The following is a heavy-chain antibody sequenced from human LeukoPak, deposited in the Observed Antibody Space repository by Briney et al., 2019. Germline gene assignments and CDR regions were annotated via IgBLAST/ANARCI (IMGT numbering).Heavy chain of an antibody. CDR3: ARGRQNMDV. CDR1: GGSITNYY. V-gene: IGHV4-59*01. Sequence: SETLSLTCTVSGGSITNYYWSWIRQPLGRGLEWIGYISYSGSTNYNPSLKSRVTISVDTSKNQFSLKLSSVTAADTAVYYCARGRQNMDVWGKGTTVTVSS. J-gene: IGHJ6*03. CDR2: ISYSGST.